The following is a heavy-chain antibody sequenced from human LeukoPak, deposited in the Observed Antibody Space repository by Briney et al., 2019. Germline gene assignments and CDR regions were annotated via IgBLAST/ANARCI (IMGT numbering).Heavy chain of an antibody. CDR3: ATGARGKN. V-gene: IGHV3-7*01. CDR1: GFTFSSYW. Sequence: PGGSLRLSCAASGFTFSSYWMSWVRQAPGKGLEWVANIKQDGSEKDYVDSVKGRFTISRDNAKNSVYVQMNSLRPEDTAVYYCATGARGKNWGQGTLVTVPS. J-gene: IGHJ4*02. CDR2: IKQDGSEK.